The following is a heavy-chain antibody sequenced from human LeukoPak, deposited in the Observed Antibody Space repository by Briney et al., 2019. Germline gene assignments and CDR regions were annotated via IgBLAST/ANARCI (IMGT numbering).Heavy chain of an antibody. D-gene: IGHD6-19*01. Sequence: SETLSLTCAVSGGSISSRNWWSGVRQPPGKGLEWIGEIYHSGSTNYNPSLKSRVTISVDKSKNQFSLKLSSVTAADTAVYYCAIPGIAVAGREDRPFDYWGQGTLVTVSS. V-gene: IGHV4-4*02. CDR1: GGSISSRNW. CDR2: IYHSGST. CDR3: AIPGIAVAGREDRPFDY. J-gene: IGHJ4*02.